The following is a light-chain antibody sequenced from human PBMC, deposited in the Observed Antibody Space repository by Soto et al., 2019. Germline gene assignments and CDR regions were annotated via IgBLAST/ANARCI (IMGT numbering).Light chain of an antibody. CDR2: DAS. J-gene: IGKJ1*01. V-gene: IGKV1-5*01. CDR1: QTISTW. Sequence: GDRLTITCRAIQTISTWMAWYQQKPGKAPKLLVYDASTLQSGVASRFSGSGSGTEFTLIISGLQPDDSATYYCQQYTNTNNPWMFGQGTKVDI. CDR3: QQYTNTNNPWM.